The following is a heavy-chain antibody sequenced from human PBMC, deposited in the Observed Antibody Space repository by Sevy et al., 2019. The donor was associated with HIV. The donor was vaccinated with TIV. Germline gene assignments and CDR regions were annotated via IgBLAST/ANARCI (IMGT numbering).Heavy chain of an antibody. Sequence: ASVKVSCEASGFNFRSYDIYWVRQAPGQGLEWMGWMNTNTGNTGFAQKFQGRVTMTRNSSISTAYMELSNLRSEDTAVYYCARVSGWHLRYGLGVWGQGTTVTVSS. CDR3: ARVSGWHLRYGLGV. J-gene: IGHJ6*02. V-gene: IGHV1-8*02. CDR1: GFNFRSYD. D-gene: IGHD6-19*01. CDR2: MNTNTGNT.